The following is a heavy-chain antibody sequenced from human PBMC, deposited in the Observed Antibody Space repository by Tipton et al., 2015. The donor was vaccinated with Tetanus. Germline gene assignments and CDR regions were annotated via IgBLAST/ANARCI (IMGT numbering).Heavy chain of an antibody. J-gene: IGHJ5*02. CDR2: VDDSGST. D-gene: IGHD6-13*01. CDR3: ARGTWVYTSIDHRHWLDP. Sequence: TLSLTCAVYGGSLSRYYWTWIRQPPGKGLEWIGEVDDSGSTNYSPSLKSRVTISLDTSKNEFSLTLRSVTAADTAVYYCARGTWVYTSIDHRHWLDPWGQGTLVTVSS. V-gene: IGHV4-34*01. CDR1: GGSLSRYY.